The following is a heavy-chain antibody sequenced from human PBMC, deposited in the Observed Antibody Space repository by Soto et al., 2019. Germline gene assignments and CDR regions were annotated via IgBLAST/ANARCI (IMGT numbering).Heavy chain of an antibody. CDR2: VAYTGTT. Sequence: QVQLQESGPGLVKPSETLSLTCAVSGGSVGSRPYYWSWIRQPPGKGLEWIGYVAYTGTTNYNPSLKSRVTISVDTSKNQVSLKLTSVTAAETAVYYCAMAGNYRYFDYWGQGLLVTVSA. D-gene: IGHD1-7*01. CDR1: GGSVGSRPYY. CDR3: AMAGNYRYFDY. J-gene: IGHJ4*02. V-gene: IGHV4-61*01.